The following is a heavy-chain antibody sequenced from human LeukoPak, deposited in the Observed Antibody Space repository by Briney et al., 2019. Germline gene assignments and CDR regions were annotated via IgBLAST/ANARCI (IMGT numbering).Heavy chain of an antibody. CDR1: GFTVSSNY. J-gene: IGHJ4*02. Sequence: KAGGSLRLSCAASGFTVSSNYMSWVRQAPGQGLEWLSYISSSSTYTNYADSVKGRFSISRDNAKNSVYLQMNSLRAEDTAVYYCAKGYSYGHFWGQGTLVTVSS. V-gene: IGHV3-11*03. D-gene: IGHD5-18*01. CDR2: ISSSSTYT. CDR3: AKGYSYGHF.